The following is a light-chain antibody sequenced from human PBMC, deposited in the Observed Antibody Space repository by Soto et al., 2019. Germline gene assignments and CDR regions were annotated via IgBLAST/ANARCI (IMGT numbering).Light chain of an antibody. Sequence: IQMTQSPSSLSASVGDRVTITCRASQSISTYLNWYQQKPGKAPKFLIYAASSLQSGVPSRFSGSGSATDFTLTISSLQPEDFATYYCQQSYSTPLTFGGGTKVDIK. CDR2: AAS. V-gene: IGKV1-39*01. CDR3: QQSYSTPLT. J-gene: IGKJ4*01. CDR1: QSISTY.